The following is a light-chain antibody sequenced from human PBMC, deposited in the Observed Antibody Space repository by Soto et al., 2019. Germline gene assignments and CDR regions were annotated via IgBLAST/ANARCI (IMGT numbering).Light chain of an antibody. J-gene: IGLJ1*01. Sequence: QSALTQPPSASGSPGQSVTISCTGTNTDIGGHKYVSWYQHHPGKAPKLMIYEVSNRPSGVSNRFSGSKSGNTASLTISGLQAEDEADYYCSSYTGSSTLVFGTGTKLTVL. CDR1: NTDIGGHKY. CDR2: EVS. CDR3: SSYTGSSTLV. V-gene: IGLV2-14*01.